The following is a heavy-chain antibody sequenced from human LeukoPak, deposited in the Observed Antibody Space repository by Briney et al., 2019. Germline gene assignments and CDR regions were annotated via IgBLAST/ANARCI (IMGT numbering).Heavy chain of an antibody. CDR1: GGSISSSSYY. CDR2: IYYSGST. J-gene: IGHJ4*02. Sequence: SETPSLTCTVSGGSISSSSYYWGWIRQPPGKGLEWIGSIYYSGSTYYNPSLKSRVTISVDTSKNQFSLKLSSVTAADTAVYYCAITIVVVTASRESYFDYWGQGTLVTVSS. D-gene: IGHD2-21*02. V-gene: IGHV4-39*05. CDR3: AITIVVVTASRESYFDY.